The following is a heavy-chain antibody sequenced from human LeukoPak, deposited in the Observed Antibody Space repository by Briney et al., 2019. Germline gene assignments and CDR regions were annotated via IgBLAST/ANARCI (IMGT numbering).Heavy chain of an antibody. Sequence: SETLSLTCTVSGGSLSSYYWSWVRQPAGKGLEWIGRIYTSGSTNYNPALKSRVTMSVDTSKNQFSLKLSSVTAADKAVYYCARERSYSRGWLGYWGEGTLVTVSS. CDR3: ARERSYSRGWLGY. CDR1: GGSLSSYY. CDR2: IYTSGST. V-gene: IGHV4-4*07. D-gene: IGHD6-19*01. J-gene: IGHJ4*02.